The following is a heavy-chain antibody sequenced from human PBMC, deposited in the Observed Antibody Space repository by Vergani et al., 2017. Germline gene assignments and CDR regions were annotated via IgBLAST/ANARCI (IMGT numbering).Heavy chain of an antibody. V-gene: IGHV3-33*01. CDR1: GFTFSSHG. CDR2: IWYDGSNK. CDR3: ARWGNEKRLDS. Sequence: QVQLVESEGGVVQPGRSLTLSCVASGFTFSSHGMHWVRQAPGKGLEGVAVIWYDGSNKYYGDSVKGRFTISRDNSKNTLYLQMNSLRVEDTAIYYCARWGNEKRLDSWGRGTLVTVSS. J-gene: IGHJ5*01. D-gene: IGHD1-1*01.